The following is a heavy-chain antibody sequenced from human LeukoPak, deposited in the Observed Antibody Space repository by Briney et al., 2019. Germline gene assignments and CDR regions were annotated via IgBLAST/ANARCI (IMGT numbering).Heavy chain of an antibody. CDR1: GGSIGSSYW. Sequence: PSGTLSLTCAVSGGSIGSSYWWSWVRQPPGKGLEWIGEVYHSGSTNYSPSLKSRVTLSVDKSKNQFSLRLSSVTAADTAVYYCAGAYCGGDCYSGRTFDIWGQGTMVTVSS. CDR2: VYHSGST. D-gene: IGHD2-21*02. CDR3: AGAYCGGDCYSGRTFDI. V-gene: IGHV4-4*02. J-gene: IGHJ3*02.